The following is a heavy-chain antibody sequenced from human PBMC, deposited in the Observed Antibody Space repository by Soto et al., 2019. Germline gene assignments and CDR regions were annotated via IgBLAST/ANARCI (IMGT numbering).Heavy chain of an antibody. CDR2: IDPSDSYT. V-gene: IGHV5-10-1*01. CDR1: GYSFTSYW. Sequence: PGESLKISCKGSGYSFTSYWISWVRQMPGKGLEWMGRIDPSDSYTNYSPSFQGHVTISADKSISTAYLQWGSLKASDTAMYYCARHDIAAADYYFDYWGQGTLVTVSS. D-gene: IGHD6-13*01. CDR3: ARHDIAAADYYFDY. J-gene: IGHJ4*02.